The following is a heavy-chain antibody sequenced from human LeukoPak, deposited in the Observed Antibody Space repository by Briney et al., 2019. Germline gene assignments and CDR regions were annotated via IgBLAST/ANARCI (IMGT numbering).Heavy chain of an antibody. V-gene: IGHV1-2*02. D-gene: IGHD6-13*01. J-gene: IGHJ2*01. CDR1: GYTFTGYY. CDR2: INPNSGGT. CDR3: ARLSSSWYQDWYFDL. Sequence: GASVKVSCKASGYTFTGYYMHWVRQAPGQGLEWMGWINPNSGGTNYAQKFQGRVTMTRDTSISTAYMELSRLRSDDTAVYYCARLSSSWYQDWYFDLWGRGTLVTVSS.